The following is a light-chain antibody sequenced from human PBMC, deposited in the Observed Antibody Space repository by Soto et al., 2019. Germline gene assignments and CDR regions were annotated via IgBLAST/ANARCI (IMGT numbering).Light chain of an antibody. Sequence: DIQMTQSPSYLSASVGDRVTITCRASQSISSYLNWYQQKPGKAPKLLIYAASSLQSGVPSRFSGSGSGTDFTLTIDGLQPEDFAVYYCQQSYITPPITFGQGTRLEIK. CDR1: QSISSY. CDR2: AAS. CDR3: QQSYITPPIT. J-gene: IGKJ5*01. V-gene: IGKV1-39*01.